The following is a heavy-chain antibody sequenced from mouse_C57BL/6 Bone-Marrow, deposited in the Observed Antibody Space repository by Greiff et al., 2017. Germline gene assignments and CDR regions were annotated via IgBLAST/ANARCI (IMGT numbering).Heavy chain of an antibody. D-gene: IGHD3-2*02. Sequence: VQLQQSGPELVKPGASVKISCKASGYTFTDYYMNWVKQSHGKSLEWIGDINPNNGGTSYNQKFKGKATLTVDKSSSTAYMELRSLTSEASAVYCCAKTAQAADWGQGTLVTVSA. J-gene: IGHJ3*01. V-gene: IGHV1-26*01. CDR1: GYTFTDYY. CDR2: INPNNGGT. CDR3: AKTAQAAD.